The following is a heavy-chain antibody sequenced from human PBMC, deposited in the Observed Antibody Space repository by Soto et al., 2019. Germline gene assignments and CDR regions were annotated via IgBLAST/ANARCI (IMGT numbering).Heavy chain of an antibody. D-gene: IGHD3-10*01. CDR2: IYGGGSA. J-gene: IGHJ6*02. Sequence: SETLSLTCTVSGGSISSYYWSWIRQPAGKGLELIGRIYGGGSASYNPSLKSRVTMSVDTSKNQFSLKLSSVTAADTALYYCARDYFGSASSDWGQGTTVTVSS. V-gene: IGHV4-4*07. CDR3: ARDYFGSASSD. CDR1: GGSISSYY.